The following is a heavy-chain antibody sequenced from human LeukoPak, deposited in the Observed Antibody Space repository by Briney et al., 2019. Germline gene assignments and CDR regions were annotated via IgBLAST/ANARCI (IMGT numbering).Heavy chain of an antibody. Sequence: PGGSLRLSCAASGFTFSSYSMNWVRQAPGRGLEWVSYISSSSSTLYYADSVKGRFTISRDNAKNSLYLQMNSLRAEDTAVYYCARERDPYGDYIIDAFDIWGRGTMVTVSS. CDR3: ARERDPYGDYIIDAFDI. D-gene: IGHD4-17*01. CDR1: GFTFSSYS. V-gene: IGHV3-48*04. CDR2: ISSSSSTL. J-gene: IGHJ3*02.